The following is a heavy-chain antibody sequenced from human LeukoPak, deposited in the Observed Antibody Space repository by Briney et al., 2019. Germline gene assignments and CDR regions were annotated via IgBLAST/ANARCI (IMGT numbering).Heavy chain of an antibody. D-gene: IGHD6-6*01. Sequence: ASVKVSCKASGYTFTGYYMHWVRQAPGQGLEWMGWINPNSGGTNYAQKFQGRVTMTRDTSISTAYMELSRLRSDDTAVYYCARETGARRGNAFDIWGQETMVTVSS. V-gene: IGHV1-2*02. CDR2: INPNSGGT. J-gene: IGHJ3*02. CDR1: GYTFTGYY. CDR3: ARETGARRGNAFDI.